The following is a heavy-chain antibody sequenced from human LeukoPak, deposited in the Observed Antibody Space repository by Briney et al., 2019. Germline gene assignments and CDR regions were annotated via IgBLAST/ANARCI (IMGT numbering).Heavy chain of an antibody. Sequence: GGSLRLSCAASGFTFSNYAMSWVLQAPGKGLEWVSAISGSGGSTDYADSVKGRFTISRDNSKNTLFLQMNSLRAEDTAVYYCANRGGNPKGSFDYWGQGTLVTVSS. CDR2: ISGSGGST. J-gene: IGHJ4*02. CDR3: ANRGGNPKGSFDY. CDR1: GFTFSNYA. V-gene: IGHV3-23*01. D-gene: IGHD4-23*01.